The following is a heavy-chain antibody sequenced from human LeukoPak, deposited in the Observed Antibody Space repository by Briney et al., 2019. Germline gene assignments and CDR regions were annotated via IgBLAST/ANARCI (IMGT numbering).Heavy chain of an antibody. V-gene: IGHV3-30*03. CDR3: ARDALNDLYAFDM. CDR2: ISYDVSYK. Sequence: GGSLRLSCAASGFTFSGYGMHWVRQAPGKGLEWVAVISYDVSYKYYADSVKGRFTISRDNSKNTLYLQMNSLRAEDTAVYHCARDALNDLYAFDMWGEGTRVSVSS. D-gene: IGHD1-1*01. CDR1: GFTFSGYG. J-gene: IGHJ3*02.